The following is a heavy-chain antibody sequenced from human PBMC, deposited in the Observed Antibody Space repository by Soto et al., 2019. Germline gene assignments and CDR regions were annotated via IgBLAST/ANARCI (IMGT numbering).Heavy chain of an antibody. CDR3: ARSAGWYTIHA. Sequence: QVQLQESGPGLVKPSGTLSLTCAVSGDSVSSPYYWCWVRQPPGKGLEWIGEVFHTGTTSYNPSLRSRVTISMDQSLNQFSLDLSSVTAADTAVYYCARSAGWYTIHAWGPGTLVIVSS. V-gene: IGHV4-4*02. D-gene: IGHD6-19*01. J-gene: IGHJ5*02. CDR2: VFHTGTT. CDR1: GDSVSSPYY.